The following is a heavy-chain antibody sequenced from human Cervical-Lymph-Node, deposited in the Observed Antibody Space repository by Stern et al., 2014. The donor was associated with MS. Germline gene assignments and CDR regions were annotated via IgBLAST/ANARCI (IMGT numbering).Heavy chain of an antibody. V-gene: IGHV1-18*01. Sequence: QVQLVQSGPEVRQPGASVRVSCKASGYTFTTPNYGIAWVRAAPGRGLEWMGWISSYNGNTVYAQKLQDRVTMTTDTSTSTAYMELRSLRSDDTAFFYCARERLRDFNDYHFDSWGQGTLVTVSS. CDR2: ISSYNGNT. J-gene: IGHJ4*02. D-gene: IGHD4-11*01. CDR1: GYTFTTPNYG. CDR3: ARERLRDFNDYHFDS.